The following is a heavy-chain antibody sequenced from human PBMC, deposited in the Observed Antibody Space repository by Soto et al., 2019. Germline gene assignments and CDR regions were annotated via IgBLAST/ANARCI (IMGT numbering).Heavy chain of an antibody. CDR1: GGSFSGYY. CDR2: INHSGST. V-gene: IGHV4-34*01. D-gene: IGHD3-3*01. Sequence: PSETLSLTCAVYGGSFSGYYWSWIRQPPGKGLEWIGEINHSGSTNYNPSLKSRVTISVDTSKNQFSLKLSSVTAADTAVYYCARGRVAIFGVVTLYNWFDPWGQGTLVTAPQ. CDR3: ARGRVAIFGVVTLYNWFDP. J-gene: IGHJ5*02.